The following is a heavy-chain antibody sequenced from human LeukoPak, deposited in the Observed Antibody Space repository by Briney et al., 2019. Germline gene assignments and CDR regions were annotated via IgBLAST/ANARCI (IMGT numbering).Heavy chain of an antibody. Sequence: SETLSLTCTVSGGSISSYYWSWIRQPPGKGLEWIGYIYYSGSTNYNPSLKSRVSISLDTSKNQFSLKLGSVTAADTAVYYCARHGGVVRGEGRDAFDIWGQGTMVTVSS. V-gene: IGHV4-59*08. CDR3: ARHGGVVRGEGRDAFDI. CDR1: GGSISSYY. CDR2: IYYSGST. D-gene: IGHD3-10*01. J-gene: IGHJ3*02.